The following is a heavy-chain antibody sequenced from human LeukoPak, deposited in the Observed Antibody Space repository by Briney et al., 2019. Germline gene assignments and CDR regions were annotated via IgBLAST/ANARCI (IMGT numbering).Heavy chain of an antibody. J-gene: IGHJ4*02. CDR1: GFTFSNYA. D-gene: IGHD2-2*01. Sequence: PGGSLRLSCAASGFTFSNYAMSWVRQAPGKGLEWVSAISGSGGSTYSADSVKGRFTISRDNSKNTVYLEMNSLRAEDTAVYYCARGERDIVVVPDTNFDYWGQGTLVTVSS. V-gene: IGHV3-23*01. CDR3: ARGERDIVVVPDTNFDY. CDR2: ISGSGGST.